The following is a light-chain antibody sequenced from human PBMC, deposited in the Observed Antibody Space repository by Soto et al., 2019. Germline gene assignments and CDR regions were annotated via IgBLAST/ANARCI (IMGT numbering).Light chain of an antibody. CDR2: GNI. CDR3: QSYDSSLSGSV. J-gene: IGLJ2*01. CDR1: SSNIGAGYD. Sequence: QSVLTQPHSVSGAPGQRVTISCTGSSSNIGAGYDVHWYQQLPGTAPKHLIYGNINRPLGVPDRVSGSKSGTSASLAITGLQAEDEADYYCQSYDSSLSGSVFGGGTKLTVL. V-gene: IGLV1-40*01.